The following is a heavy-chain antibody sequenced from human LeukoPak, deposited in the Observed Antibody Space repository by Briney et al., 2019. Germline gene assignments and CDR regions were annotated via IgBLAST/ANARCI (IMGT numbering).Heavy chain of an antibody. Sequence: PGGSLRLSCAASGFTFSSYGMHWVRQAPGKGLEWVAVISYDGSNKYYADSVKGRFTISRDNSKNTLYLQMNSLRAEDTAVYYCAKDRAYNWFDPWGQGTLVTVSS. CDR1: GFTFSSYG. D-gene: IGHD5-24*01. CDR3: AKDRAYNWFDP. CDR2: ISYDGSNK. J-gene: IGHJ5*02. V-gene: IGHV3-30*18.